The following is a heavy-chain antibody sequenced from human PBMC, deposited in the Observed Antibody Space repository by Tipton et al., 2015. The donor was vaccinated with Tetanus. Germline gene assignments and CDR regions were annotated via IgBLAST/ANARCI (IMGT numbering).Heavy chain of an antibody. CDR2: ISYSGST. CDR3: ARANYNFPKKGPFDS. Sequence: LRLSCTVSGGSVRSGSYYWNWIRQPPGKGLEWLAYISYSGSTNSNYALKSRITISRDTSKNQISLKLTSVTAADTAVYYCARANYNFPKKGPFDSWGQGTLVIVSS. J-gene: IGHJ4*02. D-gene: IGHD3-3*01. V-gene: IGHV4-61*01. CDR1: GGSVRSGSYY.